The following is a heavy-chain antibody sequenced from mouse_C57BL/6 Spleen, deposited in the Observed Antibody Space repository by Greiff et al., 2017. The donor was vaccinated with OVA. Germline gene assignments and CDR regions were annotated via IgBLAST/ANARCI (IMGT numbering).Heavy chain of an antibody. CDR1: GYTFTDYY. D-gene: IGHD3-2*02. Sequence: QVQLKQSGAELVRPGASVKLSCKASGYTFTDYYINWVKQRPGQGLEWIARIYPGSGNTYYNEKFKGKATLTAEKSSSTAYMQLSSLTSEDSAVYFCARTYSSGSLDYWGQGTTLTVSS. J-gene: IGHJ2*01. CDR3: ARTYSSGSLDY. V-gene: IGHV1-76*01. CDR2: IYPGSGNT.